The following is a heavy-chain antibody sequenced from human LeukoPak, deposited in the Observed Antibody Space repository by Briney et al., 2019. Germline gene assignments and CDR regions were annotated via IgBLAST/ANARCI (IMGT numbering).Heavy chain of an antibody. Sequence: SVKVSCKASGYTFTSYGISWVRQAPGQGLEWMGGIIPIFGTANYAQKFQGRVTITADESTSTAYMELSSLRSEDTAVYYCARVNSPLGSLDVRGPEYWGQGTLVTVSS. CDR3: ARVNSPLGSLDVRGPEY. CDR1: GYTFTSYG. J-gene: IGHJ4*02. D-gene: IGHD7-27*01. V-gene: IGHV1-69*13. CDR2: IIPIFGTA.